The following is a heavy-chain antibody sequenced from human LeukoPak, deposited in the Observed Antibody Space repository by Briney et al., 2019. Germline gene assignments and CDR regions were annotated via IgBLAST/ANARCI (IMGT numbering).Heavy chain of an antibody. J-gene: IGHJ4*02. CDR2: ISSGSRII. CDR1: GFTISSYE. V-gene: IGHV3-48*02. Sequence: GGSLRLSCAASGFTISSYEMNWVRQAPGKGLEWVSFISSGSRIIYYADSVKGRFTVSRDNAKNSLYLQMNSLRDEDTAVYYCARNPAGIGDYWGQGTLVTVSS. D-gene: IGHD1-26*01. CDR3: ARNPAGIGDY.